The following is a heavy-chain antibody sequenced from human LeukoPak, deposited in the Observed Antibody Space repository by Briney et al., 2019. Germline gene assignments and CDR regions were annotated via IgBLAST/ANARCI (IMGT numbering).Heavy chain of an antibody. CDR2: ISAYNGNT. V-gene: IGHV1-18*03. D-gene: IGHD4-17*01. Sequence: ASVKVSCKASGYTFTSYGISWVRQAPGQGLEWMGWISAYNGNTNYAQKLQGRVTMTTDTSTSTAYMDLSSLRSEDMAVYYCASRAVTTKLYYFDYWGQGTLVTVSS. CDR1: GYTFTSYG. J-gene: IGHJ4*02. CDR3: ASRAVTTKLYYFDY.